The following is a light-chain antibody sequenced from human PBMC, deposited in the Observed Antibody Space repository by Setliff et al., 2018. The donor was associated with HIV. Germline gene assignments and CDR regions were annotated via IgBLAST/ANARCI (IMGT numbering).Light chain of an antibody. CDR2: DVS. J-gene: IGLJ1*01. CDR1: SSDVGGYNY. CDR3: SSYTSSSSYV. Sequence: QSALTQPASVSGSRGQSITISCTGTSSDVGGYNYVSWYQQHPGKAPKLMIYDVSNRPSGVSNRFSGSKSGKTASLTISGLQAEDEAAYYCSSYTSSSSYVYGTGPKVTVL. V-gene: IGLV2-14*03.